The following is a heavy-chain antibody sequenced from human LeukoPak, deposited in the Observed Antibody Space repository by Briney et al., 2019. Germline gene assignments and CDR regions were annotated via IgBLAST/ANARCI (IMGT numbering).Heavy chain of an antibody. D-gene: IGHD3-3*01. Sequence: GGSLRLSCAASGFTFSSYSMNWVRQAPGKGLEWVSSISSSSSYIYYADSVKGRFTISRDNAKNSLYLQISSLRAEDTAVYYCHTGYEGMDAFDIWGQGTMVTVSS. CDR2: ISSSSSYI. J-gene: IGHJ3*02. CDR3: HTGYEGMDAFDI. CDR1: GFTFSSYS. V-gene: IGHV3-21*04.